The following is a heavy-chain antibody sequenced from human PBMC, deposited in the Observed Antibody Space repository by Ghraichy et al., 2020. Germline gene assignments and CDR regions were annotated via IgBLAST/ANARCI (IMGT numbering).Heavy chain of an antibody. CDR1: GFTFSSYD. CDR3: ARGAICSGGSCYGPVYNWFDP. CDR2: IGTAGDT. J-gene: IGHJ5*02. Sequence: GESLNISCAASGFTFSSYDMHWVRQATGKGLEWVSAIGTAGDTYYPGSVKGRFTISRENAKNSLYLQMNSLRAGDTAVYYCARGAICSGGSCYGPVYNWFDPWGQGTLVTVSS. V-gene: IGHV3-13*01. D-gene: IGHD2-15*01.